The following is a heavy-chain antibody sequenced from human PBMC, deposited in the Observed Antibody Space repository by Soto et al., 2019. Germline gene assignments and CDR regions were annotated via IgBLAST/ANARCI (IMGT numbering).Heavy chain of an antibody. CDR3: ARGILGPGDYYYGLDV. J-gene: IGHJ6*02. CDR2: IGSAGDA. CDR1: GFSFSNYD. D-gene: IGHD1-26*01. Sequence: GGSLRLSCAASGFSFSNYDMHWVRQGVGKGLEWVSAIGSAGDAFYPGSVQGRFTISRENDKNSFYLQMNSLRAGDTAVYYCARGILGPGDYYYGLDVWGQGTTVTVSS. V-gene: IGHV3-13*04.